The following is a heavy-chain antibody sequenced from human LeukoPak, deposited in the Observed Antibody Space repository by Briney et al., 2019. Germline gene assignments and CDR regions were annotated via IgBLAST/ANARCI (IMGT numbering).Heavy chain of an antibody. V-gene: IGHV4-34*01. D-gene: IGHD3-3*01. Sequence: SETLSLTCAVYGGSFSGYYWTWIRQPPGKGLEWIGEIRHGESTNYNPSLKSRVTMSLDTSKNQFSLKVTSVTAADTAAYYCARGTTWGLTTVSGAVPTGFDSWGQGTLVTVSS. J-gene: IGHJ4*02. CDR2: IRHGEST. CDR1: GGSFSGYY. CDR3: ARGTTWGLTTVSGAVPTGFDS.